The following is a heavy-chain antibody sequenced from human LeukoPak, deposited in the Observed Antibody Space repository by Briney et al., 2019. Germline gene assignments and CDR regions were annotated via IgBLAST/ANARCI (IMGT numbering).Heavy chain of an antibody. CDR3: ARGGYSSSWYISGWFDP. J-gene: IGHJ5*02. V-gene: IGHV4-30-2*01. D-gene: IGHD6-13*01. Sequence: SETLSLTCAVSGGSISSGGYSWSWIRQPPGKGLEWIGEINHSGSTNYNPSLKSRVTISVDTSKNQFSLKLSSVTAADTAVYYCARGGYSSSWYISGWFDPWGQGTLVTVSS. CDR1: GGSISSGGYS. CDR2: INHSGST.